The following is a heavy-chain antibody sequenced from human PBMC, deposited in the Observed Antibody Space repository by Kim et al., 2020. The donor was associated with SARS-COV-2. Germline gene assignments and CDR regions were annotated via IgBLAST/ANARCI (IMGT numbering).Heavy chain of an antibody. D-gene: IGHD2-2*01. V-gene: IGHV5-51*01. J-gene: IGHJ3*02. CDR3: ARSVVVVPAAIGAFDI. Sequence: SFQGQVTISADKSISTAYLQWSSLKASDTAMYYCARSVVVVPAAIGAFDIWGQGTMVTVSS.